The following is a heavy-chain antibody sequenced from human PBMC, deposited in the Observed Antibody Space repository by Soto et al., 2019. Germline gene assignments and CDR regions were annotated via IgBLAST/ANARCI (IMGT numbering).Heavy chain of an antibody. Sequence: SETMSLTCTVSGASISSSYWSWIRQSPERGLEWIAYVYHTGATNYNPSLKSRVTISLDTSKGQFSLNLTSLTTADTAVYFCARGGNRYSNVASGVGGFDYWGQGSLVTVSS. CDR3: ARGGNRYSNVASGVGGFDY. V-gene: IGHV4-59*01. D-gene: IGHD5-12*01. J-gene: IGHJ4*02. CDR2: VYHTGAT. CDR1: GASISSSY.